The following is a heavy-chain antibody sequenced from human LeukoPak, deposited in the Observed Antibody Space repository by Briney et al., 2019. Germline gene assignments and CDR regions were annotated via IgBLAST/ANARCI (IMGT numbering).Heavy chain of an antibody. CDR1: GGSISSYY. D-gene: IGHD6-13*01. J-gene: IGHJ4*02. Sequence: SETLSLTRTVSGGSISSYYWSWIRQPAGKGLEWIGRIYTGGSTNYNPSLKSRVTMSVDTSKNQFSLKLSSVTAADTAVYYCARALAAAGRYYFDYWGQGTLVTVSS. CDR2: IYTGGST. CDR3: ARALAAAGRYYFDY. V-gene: IGHV4-4*07.